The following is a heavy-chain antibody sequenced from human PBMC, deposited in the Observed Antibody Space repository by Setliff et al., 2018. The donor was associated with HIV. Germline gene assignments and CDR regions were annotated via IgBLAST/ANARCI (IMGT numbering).Heavy chain of an antibody. CDR3: ARTRGYSYGTLAGFDY. V-gene: IGHV4-59*01. J-gene: IGHJ4*01. Sequence: SETLSLTCTVSGDSISGYYWSWIRKPPGKGLEWIGYISYSGSTNYNPSLESRVAMSVDTSKQQFSLEVSSVTAADTAVYYCARTRGYSYGTLAGFDYWGRGSLVTVSS. CDR1: GDSISGYY. CDR2: ISYSGST. D-gene: IGHD5-18*01.